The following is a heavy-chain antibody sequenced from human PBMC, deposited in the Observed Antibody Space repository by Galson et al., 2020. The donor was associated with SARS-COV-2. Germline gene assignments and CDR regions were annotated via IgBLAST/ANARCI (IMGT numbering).Heavy chain of an antibody. D-gene: IGHD6-19*01. V-gene: IGHV3-21*01. J-gene: IGHJ5*02. Sequence: GGSLRLSCAASGFTFSSYSMNWVRQAPGKGLEWVSSISSSSSYIYYADSVKGRFTISRDNAKNSLYLQMNSLRAEDTAVYYCARDKEIAVAGTGWFDPWGQGTLVTVSS. CDR2: ISSSSSYI. CDR1: GFTFSSYS. CDR3: ARDKEIAVAGTGWFDP.